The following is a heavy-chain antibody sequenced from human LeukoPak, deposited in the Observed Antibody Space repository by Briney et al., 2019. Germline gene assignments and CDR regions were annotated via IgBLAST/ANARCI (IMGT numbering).Heavy chain of an antibody. V-gene: IGHV4-61*05. Sequence: SETLSLTCTVSGGSISSSSYYWSWIRQPPGKGLEWIGYIYYSGSTKYNPSLKSRVTISVDTSKNQFSLKLSSVTAADTAVYYCARGARAGYNLEPFDYWGQGTLVTVSS. J-gene: IGHJ4*02. CDR2: IYYSGST. CDR1: GGSISSSSYY. D-gene: IGHD5-24*01. CDR3: ARGARAGYNLEPFDY.